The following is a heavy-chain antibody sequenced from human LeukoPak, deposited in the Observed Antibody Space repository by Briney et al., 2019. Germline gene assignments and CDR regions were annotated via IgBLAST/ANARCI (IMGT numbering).Heavy chain of an antibody. J-gene: IGHJ4*02. V-gene: IGHV1-18*01. CDR2: ISTYSGNT. Sequence: GASVKVSFKASGYSFAGYGISWVRQAPGQGLEWIGWISTYSGNTNYAHNLQGRITVTTETSTSTAYMELRSLRSDDTAVYYCARVGVAPGHFDYWGQGTQLTVSS. CDR1: GYSFAGYG. D-gene: IGHD2-15*01. CDR3: ARVGVAPGHFDY.